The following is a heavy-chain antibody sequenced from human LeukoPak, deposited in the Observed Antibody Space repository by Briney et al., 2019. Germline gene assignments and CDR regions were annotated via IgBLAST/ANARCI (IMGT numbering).Heavy chain of an antibody. D-gene: IGHD3-22*01. J-gene: IGHJ4*02. CDR2: ISGSGRNT. V-gene: IGHV3-23*01. CDR1: GFTFSSYA. Sequence: GGSLRLSCAASGFTFSSYAMNWVRQAPLKGLEWVSAISGSGRNTYYADSVKGRFTISRDNSKNTLYLQMNSLRAEGSAVYYCVTNYFDSSAYYPDFDYWGQGALVTVSS. CDR3: VTNYFDSSAYYPDFDY.